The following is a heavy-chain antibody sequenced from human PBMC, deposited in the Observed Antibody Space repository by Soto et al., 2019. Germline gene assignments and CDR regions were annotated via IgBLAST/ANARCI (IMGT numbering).Heavy chain of an antibody. J-gene: IGHJ4*02. V-gene: IGHV3-23*01. Sequence: GVSLRLSCAASVFTFSRYTRAWVRQAPGKGLEWFSAISGSGGSPSYADSVQVRFTISRDDSKTTLYVQMNSLRVEDTALYYCARVANIGDFFHYWGRGTLVTVSS. CDR3: ARVANIGDFFHY. D-gene: IGHD5-12*01. CDR2: ISGSGGSP. CDR1: VFTFSRYT.